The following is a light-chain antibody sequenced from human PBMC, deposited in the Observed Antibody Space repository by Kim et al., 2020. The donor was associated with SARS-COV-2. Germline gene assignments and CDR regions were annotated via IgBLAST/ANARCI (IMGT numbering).Light chain of an antibody. CDR1: ILRTYY. J-gene: IGLJ3*02. CDR3: NSRDATYTHWV. V-gene: IGLV3-19*01. Sequence: ALGQTVKITCQGDILRTYYASWYQQKQGQAPLLVIYAANKRPSGIPDRFSGSSSGDTASLTITGALAEDEADYYCNSRDATYTHWVFGGGTQLTVL. CDR2: AAN.